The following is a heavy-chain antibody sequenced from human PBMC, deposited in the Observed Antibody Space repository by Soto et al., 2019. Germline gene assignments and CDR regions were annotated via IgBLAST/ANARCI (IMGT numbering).Heavy chain of an antibody. J-gene: IGHJ5*02. CDR2: IYYSGSA. CDR3: ATQEVGGSYVYTFDP. V-gene: IGHV4-39*01. D-gene: IGHD1-26*01. CDR1: GGSITSSSYY. Sequence: SETLSLTCTVSGGSITSSSYYWGWIRQPPGKGLEWIGSIYYSGSAYYNPSLKSRVTISVDTSKNQFSLKLSSVTAADTAVYYCATQEVGGSYVYTFDPWGQGTLVTVSS.